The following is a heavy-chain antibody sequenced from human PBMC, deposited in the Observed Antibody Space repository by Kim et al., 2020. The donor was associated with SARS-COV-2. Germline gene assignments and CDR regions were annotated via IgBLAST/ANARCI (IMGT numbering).Heavy chain of an antibody. J-gene: IGHJ4*01. CDR3: ARRPSGFAW. Sequence: ETLSLTCAVYSGSFRGYYWNWIRQSPGVGLEWIGEINESGDVNYNPSLKSRLVLSVDTSKNQFSLKLDSVTAADTATYYCARRPSGFAWWGLGTPGTV. D-gene: IGHD3-10*01. V-gene: IGHV4-34*10. CDR1: SGSFRGYY. CDR2: INESGDV.